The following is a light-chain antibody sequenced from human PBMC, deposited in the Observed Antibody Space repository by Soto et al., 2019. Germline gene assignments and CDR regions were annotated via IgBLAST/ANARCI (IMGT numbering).Light chain of an antibody. CDR3: QKYNSPPRT. J-gene: IGKJ1*01. CDR1: QDIANF. CDR2: AAS. V-gene: IGKV1-27*01. Sequence: DIQMTQSPSSLSASVEDRVSITCRASQDIANFLAWYQHKPGKVPTLLIYAASTLQSGVPSRFSGSASGTDFTLTISSLQPEDVATYYCQKYNSPPRTFGQGTKVEV.